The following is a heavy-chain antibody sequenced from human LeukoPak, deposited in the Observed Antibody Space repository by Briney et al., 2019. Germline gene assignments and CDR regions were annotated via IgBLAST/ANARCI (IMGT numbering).Heavy chain of an antibody. J-gene: IGHJ4*02. D-gene: IGHD6-13*01. Sequence: MRSETLPLTCTVSGGSISSSSYYWGWIRQPPGKGLEWIGSIYYSGSTYYNPSLKSRVTISVDTSKNQFSLKLSSVTAADTAVYYCARIIGWTGKVAAGSSSWYYFDYWGQGTLVTVSS. CDR3: ARIIGWTGKVAAGSSSWYYFDY. CDR1: GGSISSSSYY. V-gene: IGHV4-39*07. CDR2: IYYSGST.